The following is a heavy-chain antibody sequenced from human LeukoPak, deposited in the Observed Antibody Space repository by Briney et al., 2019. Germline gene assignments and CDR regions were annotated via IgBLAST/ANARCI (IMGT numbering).Heavy chain of an antibody. V-gene: IGHV3-23*01. CDR3: AKGAGYGGNSGEEWYYFDY. Sequence: PGGSLRLSCAASGFTFSSYAMSWVRQAPGKGREWVSAISGSGGSTYYADSVKGRFTISRDNSKNTLYLQMNSLRAEDTAVYYCAKGAGYGGNSGEEWYYFDYWGQGTLVTVSS. CDR2: ISGSGGST. J-gene: IGHJ4*02. CDR1: GFTFSSYA. D-gene: IGHD4-23*01.